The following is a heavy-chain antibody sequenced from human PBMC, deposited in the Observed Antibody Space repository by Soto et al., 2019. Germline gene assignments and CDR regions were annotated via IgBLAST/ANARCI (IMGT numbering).Heavy chain of an antibody. J-gene: IGHJ5*02. V-gene: IGHV3-21*01. D-gene: IGHD4-17*01. CDR3: ARDQLYGDQYNWFDP. CDR2: ISSSSSYI. Sequence: PGGSLRLSXAASGFTFSSYSMNWVRQAPGKGLEWVSSISSSSSYIYYADSVKGRFTISRDNAKNSLYLQMNSLRAEDTAVYYCARDQLYGDQYNWFDPWGQGTLVTVSS. CDR1: GFTFSSYS.